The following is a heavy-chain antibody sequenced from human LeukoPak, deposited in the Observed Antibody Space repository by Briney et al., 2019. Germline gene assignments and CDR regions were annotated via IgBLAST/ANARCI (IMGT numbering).Heavy chain of an antibody. Sequence: GGSLRLSCAAPGFTFRNYWMGWVRQAPGKGLEWVANTKPDGTAEYYADSVRGRFTTSRDNANNFLYLQMNSLRGEDTAVYYCPIDGGLHTNFDYWGQGTLVTVPS. J-gene: IGHJ4*02. D-gene: IGHD2-15*01. CDR2: TKPDGTAE. CDR3: PIDGGLHTNFDY. V-gene: IGHV3-7*01. CDR1: GFTFRNYW.